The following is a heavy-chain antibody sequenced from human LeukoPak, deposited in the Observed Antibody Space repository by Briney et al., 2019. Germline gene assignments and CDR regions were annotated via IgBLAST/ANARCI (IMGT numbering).Heavy chain of an antibody. CDR1: GFTFSSYG. Sequence: GGSVRLSCAASGFTFSSYGMHWVRQAPGKGLEWVAVIWYDGSNKYYADSVKGRFTISRDNSKNTLYLQMNSLRAEDTAVYYCAREFGGSGSYYNPDYWGQGTLVTVSS. CDR2: IWYDGSNK. V-gene: IGHV3-33*01. J-gene: IGHJ4*02. CDR3: AREFGGSGSYYNPDY. D-gene: IGHD3-10*01.